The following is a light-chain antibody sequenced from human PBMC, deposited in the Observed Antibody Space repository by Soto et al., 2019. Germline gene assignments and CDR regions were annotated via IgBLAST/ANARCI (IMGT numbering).Light chain of an antibody. J-gene: IGKJ2*02. V-gene: IGKV1-5*01. CDR2: GAS. Sequence: DIQMTQSPSTLSASVGDRVTITCRASQSISNWLAWYQRKPGTAPKLLIYGASSLESGVPSRFSGSGSETEFTLTINSLQPDDFATYYCQQYNSDSCTFGQGTKLEIK. CDR1: QSISNW. CDR3: QQYNSDSCT.